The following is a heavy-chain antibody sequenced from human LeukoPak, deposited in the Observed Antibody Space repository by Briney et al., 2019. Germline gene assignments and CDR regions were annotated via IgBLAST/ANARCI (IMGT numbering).Heavy chain of an antibody. CDR2: ISDSGDYT. CDR1: GFTFSSYA. CDR3: AKDTSIGKYCTNGVCSPFDY. Sequence: GGSLRLPCAASGFTFSSYAMSWVRQAPGQGLEWVSVISDSGDYTSYADSVRGRFTISRDNSRNTLYLQMISLRPEDTAVYYCAKDTSIGKYCTNGVCSPFDYWGQGTLVTVSS. D-gene: IGHD2-8*01. J-gene: IGHJ4*02. V-gene: IGHV3-23*01.